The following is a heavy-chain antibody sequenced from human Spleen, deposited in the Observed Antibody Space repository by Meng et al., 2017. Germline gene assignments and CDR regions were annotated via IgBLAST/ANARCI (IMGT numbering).Heavy chain of an antibody. J-gene: IGHJ6*02. V-gene: IGHV3-30*07. CDR2: ISYDGSNK. CDR1: GFTFSSYA. Sequence: GESLKISCAASGFTFSSYAMHWVRQAPGKGLEWVAVISYDGSNKYYADSVKGRFTISRDNAKNSLYLQMNSLRAGDTGLYYCARDWYRDNYFYGMDVWGQGTTVTVSS. D-gene: IGHD2-21*02. CDR3: ARDWYRDNYFYGMDV.